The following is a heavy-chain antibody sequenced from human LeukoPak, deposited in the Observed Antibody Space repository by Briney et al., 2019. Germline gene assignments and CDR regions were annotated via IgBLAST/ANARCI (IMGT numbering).Heavy chain of an antibody. V-gene: IGHV3-9*01. CDR3: ARAGLLLWFGEV. CDR2: ISWNSGSI. Sequence: GGSLRLSCAASGFTFDDYAMHWVRQAPGKGLEWVSGISWNSGSIGYADSVKGRLTISRDNAKNSLYLQMNSLRAEDTAVYFCARAGLLLWFGEVWGQGTLVTVSS. J-gene: IGHJ4*02. D-gene: IGHD3-10*01. CDR1: GFTFDDYA.